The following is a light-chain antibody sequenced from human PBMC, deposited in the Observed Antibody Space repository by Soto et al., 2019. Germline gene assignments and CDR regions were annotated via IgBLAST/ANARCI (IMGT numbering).Light chain of an antibody. J-gene: IGKJ5*01. V-gene: IGKV1-39*01. Sequence: DIQMTQSPSSLSASVGNRVTITCRASQSISTYLNWYQKKPGKAPNPLIYDASRLQSGVPSRFSGSGGGTDFTLSISSVQPEDFATYFCQQSYMDPITFGQGTRREIK. CDR1: QSISTY. CDR2: DAS. CDR3: QQSYMDPIT.